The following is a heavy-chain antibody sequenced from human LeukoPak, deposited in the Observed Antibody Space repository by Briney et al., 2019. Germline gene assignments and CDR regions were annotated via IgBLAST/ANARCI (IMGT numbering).Heavy chain of an antibody. D-gene: IGHD2-2*01. Sequence: SETLSLTCTVSGGSISSYYWSWIRQPAGKGLEWIGRIYTSGTTYYNPSLKSRVTISVDTSKNHFSLKLSSVTAADTAVYYCARGPTYQPIDSWGQGTLVTVSS. V-gene: IGHV4-4*07. CDR2: IYTSGTT. CDR3: ARGPTYQPIDS. J-gene: IGHJ4*02. CDR1: GGSISSYY.